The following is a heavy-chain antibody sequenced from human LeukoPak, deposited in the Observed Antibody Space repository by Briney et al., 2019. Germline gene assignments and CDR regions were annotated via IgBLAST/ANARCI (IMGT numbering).Heavy chain of an antibody. CDR2: INHSGST. Sequence: SETLSLTCAVYGGSFSGYYWSWIRQPPGKGLEWIGEINHSGSTNYNPSLKSRVTISVDTSKNQFSLKLSSVTATDTAVYYCARLDRTTYYYGSGSYSIDYWGQGTLVTVSS. V-gene: IGHV4-34*01. CDR1: GGSFSGYY. D-gene: IGHD3-10*01. CDR3: ARLDRTTYYYGSGSYSIDY. J-gene: IGHJ4*02.